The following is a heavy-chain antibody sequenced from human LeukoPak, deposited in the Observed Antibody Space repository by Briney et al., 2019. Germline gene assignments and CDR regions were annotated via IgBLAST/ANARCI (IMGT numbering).Heavy chain of an antibody. J-gene: IGHJ4*02. Sequence: GGSLRLSCAASGFSFSNYAMTWVRQAPGKGLEWVSSMSGTGSTYYADSVKGRFTISRDNSKNTLYLQMNSLRAEDTAVYYCAKDIAAAGFDYWGQGTLVTVSS. CDR1: GFSFSNYA. CDR3: AKDIAAAGFDY. D-gene: IGHD6-13*01. CDR2: MSGTGST. V-gene: IGHV3-23*01.